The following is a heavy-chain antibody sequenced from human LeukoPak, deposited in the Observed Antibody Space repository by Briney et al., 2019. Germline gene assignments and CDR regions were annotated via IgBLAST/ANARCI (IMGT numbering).Heavy chain of an antibody. CDR1: AYTFTNNW. D-gene: IGHD5-24*01. Sequence: GASVTVSCKAFAYTFTNNWMHWVRQAPGQGPEWRGLSSPTGGSTAYAQKFQGRVTLTRDMSTSTDYLELSSLRSEDTAVYYCARDNSVRDEAWWFYPWGQGTLVTVSS. CDR3: ARDNSVRDEAWWFYP. J-gene: IGHJ5*02. V-gene: IGHV1-46*01. CDR2: SSPTGGST.